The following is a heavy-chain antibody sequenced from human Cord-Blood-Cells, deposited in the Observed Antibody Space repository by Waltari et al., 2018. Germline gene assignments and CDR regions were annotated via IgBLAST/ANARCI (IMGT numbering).Heavy chain of an antibody. Sequence: QVQLVQSGAEVKKPGASVKVSCKASGYTFTGYYMHWVRQAPGQGLEWMGRINPNSGGTNYAQKVQGRVTMTRDTSISTAYMELSRLRSDDTAVYYWASEGVSGYYYGMDVWGQGTTVTVSS. CDR1: GYTFTGYY. V-gene: IGHV1-2*06. D-gene: IGHD3-3*01. CDR2: INPNSGGT. J-gene: IGHJ6*02. CDR3: ASEGVSGYYYGMDV.